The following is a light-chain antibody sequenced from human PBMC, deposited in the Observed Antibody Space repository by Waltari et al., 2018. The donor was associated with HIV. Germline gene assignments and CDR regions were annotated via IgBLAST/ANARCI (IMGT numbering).Light chain of an antibody. CDR1: PSVLYSSNNKNY. CDR2: WAS. CDR3: QQYYSTPHS. J-gene: IGKJ2*03. V-gene: IGKV4-1*01. Sequence: DIVMPQSPDSLAVSLGERATINCKSTPSVLYSSNNKNYLAWYQQKPGQPPKLLIYWASTRESGVPDRFSGSGSGTDFTLTISSLQAEDVAVYYCQQYYSTPHSFGQGTKLEIK.